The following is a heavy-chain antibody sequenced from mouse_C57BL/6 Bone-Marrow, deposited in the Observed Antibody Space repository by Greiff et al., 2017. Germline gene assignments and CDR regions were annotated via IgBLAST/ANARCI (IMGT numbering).Heavy chain of an antibody. CDR1: GFTFSSYA. CDR3: TRITTVVYYYAMDY. D-gene: IGHD1-1*01. CDR2: ISSGGDYI. V-gene: IGHV5-9-1*02. J-gene: IGHJ4*01. Sequence: EVKLMESGEGLVKPGGSLKLSCAASGFTFSSYAMSWVRQTPEKRLEWVAYISSGGDYIYYADTVKGRFTISRDNARNTLYLQMSSLKSEDTAMYYCTRITTVVYYYAMDYWGQGTSVTGSS.